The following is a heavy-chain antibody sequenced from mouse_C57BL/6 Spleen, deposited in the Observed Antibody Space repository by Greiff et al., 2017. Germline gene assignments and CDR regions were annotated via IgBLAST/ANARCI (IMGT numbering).Heavy chain of an antibody. V-gene: IGHV1-82*01. D-gene: IGHD2-3*01. CDR2: IYPGDGDT. J-gene: IGHJ1*03. CDR1: GYAFSSSW. Sequence: QVQLQQSGPELVKPGASVKISCKASGYAFSSSWMNWVKQRPGKGLEWIGRIYPGDGDTNYNGKFKGKATLTADKSSSTAYMQLSSLTSEDSAVXFCARDDGYPWYFDVWGTGTTVTVSS. CDR3: ARDDGYPWYFDV.